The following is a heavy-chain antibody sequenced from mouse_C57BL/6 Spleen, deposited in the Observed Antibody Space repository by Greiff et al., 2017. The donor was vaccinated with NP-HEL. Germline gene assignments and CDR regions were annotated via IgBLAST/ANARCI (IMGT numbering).Heavy chain of an antibody. J-gene: IGHJ2*01. V-gene: IGHV1-39*01. CDR2: INPNYGTT. Sequence: VQLQQSGPELVKPGASVKISCKASGYSFTDYNMNWVKQSNGKSLEWIGVINPNYGTTSYNQKFKGQATLTVDQSSSTAYMQLNSLTYENSAVYYGARADGNYVYFDYWGQGTTLTVSS. CDR1: GYSFTDYN. CDR3: ARADGNYVYFDY. D-gene: IGHD2-1*01.